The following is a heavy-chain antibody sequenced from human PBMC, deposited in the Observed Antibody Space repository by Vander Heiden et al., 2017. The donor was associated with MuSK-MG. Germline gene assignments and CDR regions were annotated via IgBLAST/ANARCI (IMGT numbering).Heavy chain of an antibody. CDR3: AKGIEQLVEGDWYFDL. CDR2: ISWNSGSI. J-gene: IGHJ2*01. D-gene: IGHD6-6*01. V-gene: IGHV3-9*01. Sequence: EVQLVESGGGLVQPGRSLRLSCAASGFTFDDYALHWVRQAPGKGLEWGSGISWNSGSIGYADSVKGRFTISRDNAKNSLYLQMNSLRAEDTALYYCAKGIEQLVEGDWYFDLWGRGTLVTVSS. CDR1: GFTFDDYA.